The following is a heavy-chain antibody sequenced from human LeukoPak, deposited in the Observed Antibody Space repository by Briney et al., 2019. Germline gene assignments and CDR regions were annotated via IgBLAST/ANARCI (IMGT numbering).Heavy chain of an antibody. CDR3: AKDAQRGFGYSNSLEH. CDR1: GFTFSHFG. J-gene: IGHJ4*02. CDR2: IWSDATNE. D-gene: IGHD4-11*01. V-gene: IGHV3-33*06. Sequence: QSGRSLRLSCEASGFTFSHFGMHWVRQAPGKGLEWVAVIWSDATNEYYADSVKGRFTISRDNFKNTVSLQMNSLRAEDTAVYYCAKDAQRGFGYSNSLEHWGQGSLVTVSS.